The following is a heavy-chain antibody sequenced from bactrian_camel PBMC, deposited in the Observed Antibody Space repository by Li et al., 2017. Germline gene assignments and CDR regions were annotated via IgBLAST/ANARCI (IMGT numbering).Heavy chain of an antibody. V-gene: IGHV3S1*01. CDR3: AAELADHCYPSSWFKSPTYNW. J-gene: IGHJ4*01. CDR2: IDGDGNT. CDR1: GYTYSRYC. Sequence: QVQLVESGGGSVQAGGSLRLSCAVSGYTYSRYCMAWFRRAPGKEREGVARIDGDGNTHYADSVRGRFTISRDDAENTLSLQMNTLRPEDTAMYYCAAELADHCYPSSWFKSPTYNWWGQGTQVTVS. D-gene: IGHD8*01.